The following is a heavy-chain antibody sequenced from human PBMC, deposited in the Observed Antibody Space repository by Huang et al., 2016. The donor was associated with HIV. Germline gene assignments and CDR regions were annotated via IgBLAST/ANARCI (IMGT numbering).Heavy chain of an antibody. V-gene: IGHV3-30*16. CDR2: ISNDGTIK. J-gene: IGHJ4*02. CDR1: GFAFSSFA. D-gene: IGHD3-10*01. CDR3: ARTGSYYYGSGIYHFGDY. Sequence: QVQLVESGGGVVQPGRSLRLSCAASGFAFSSFAMHWIRQAPGKGLRWLEVISNDGTIKNYAGSVRGRFTISRDNSKGTVYLQMNSLRPEDTAVYSCARTGSYYYGSGIYHFGDYWGQGTLVTVSS.